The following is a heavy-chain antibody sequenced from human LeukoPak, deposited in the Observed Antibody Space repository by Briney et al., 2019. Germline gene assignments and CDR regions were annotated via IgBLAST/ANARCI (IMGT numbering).Heavy chain of an antibody. CDR1: GYTFTSYA. CDR2: INTNTGKP. D-gene: IGHD4-17*01. Sequence: ASVKVSCKASGYTFTSYAMNWVRQAPGQGLEWMGWINTNTGKPTYAQGFTGRFVFSLDSSVSTAYLQINSLNAEGTAVYYCARAAPSLYGDYLKYYFDYWGQGTLVTVSS. J-gene: IGHJ4*02. V-gene: IGHV7-4-1*02. CDR3: ARAAPSLYGDYLKYYFDY.